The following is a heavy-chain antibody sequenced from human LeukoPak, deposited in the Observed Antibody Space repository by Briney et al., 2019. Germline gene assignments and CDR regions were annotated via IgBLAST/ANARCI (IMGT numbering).Heavy chain of an antibody. Sequence: PGGSLRLSCAASGFTVSSNYMSWVRQAPGKGLEWVSVIYSGGSTYYADSVKGRFTISRDNSKNTLYLQMSSLRAEDTAVYYCARENYGSGMEDAFDIWGQGTMVTVSS. CDR3: ARENYGSGMEDAFDI. V-gene: IGHV3-53*01. CDR2: IYSGGST. CDR1: GFTVSSNY. J-gene: IGHJ3*02. D-gene: IGHD3-10*01.